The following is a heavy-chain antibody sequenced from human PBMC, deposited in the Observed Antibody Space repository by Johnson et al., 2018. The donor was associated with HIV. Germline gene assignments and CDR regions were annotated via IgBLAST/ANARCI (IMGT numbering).Heavy chain of an antibody. Sequence: EVQLVESGGGVVQPGRSLRLSCAASGITFSDYAMHWVRQAPGKGLEWVSGISWNSGSIGYADSVKGRFTISRDNAKNSLYLQMNSLRAEDTALYYCAKGESAYYESSGYYSDDAFDIWGQGTMVTVSS. D-gene: IGHD3-22*01. J-gene: IGHJ3*02. CDR2: ISWNSGSI. CDR3: AKGESAYYESSGYYSDDAFDI. V-gene: IGHV3-9*01. CDR1: GITFSDYA.